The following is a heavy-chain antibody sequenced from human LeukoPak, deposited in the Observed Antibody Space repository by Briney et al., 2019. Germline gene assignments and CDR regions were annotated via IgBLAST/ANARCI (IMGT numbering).Heavy chain of an antibody. J-gene: IGHJ4*02. D-gene: IGHD5-12*01. Sequence: SETLSLTCAVSGASITSSNYYWGWVRQSPGKGLEWIGNIYSSGNTYYNASLKSRVTMYIGTSKNQFFLKLSSVTAADTAMYYCAKSNGYGLIDYWGQGTLVTVYS. CDR1: GASITSSNYY. CDR2: IYSSGNT. CDR3: AKSNGYGLIDY. V-gene: IGHV4-39*01.